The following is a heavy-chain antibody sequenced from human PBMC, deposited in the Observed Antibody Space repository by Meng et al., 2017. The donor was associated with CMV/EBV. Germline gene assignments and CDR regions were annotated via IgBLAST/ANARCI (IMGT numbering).Heavy chain of an antibody. Sequence: GESLKISCTASGFTFSDYWMHWVRQTPGKGLLWVSRIKGDGSHTIYGDSVKGRFTISRNNAKNTLYLQMNTLRVEDTAVYYCVRDGNSWNFDYWGQGSLVTVSS. D-gene: IGHD2-2*01. J-gene: IGHJ4*02. CDR2: IKGDGSHT. CDR1: GFTFSDYW. V-gene: IGHV3-74*01. CDR3: VRDGNSWNFDY.